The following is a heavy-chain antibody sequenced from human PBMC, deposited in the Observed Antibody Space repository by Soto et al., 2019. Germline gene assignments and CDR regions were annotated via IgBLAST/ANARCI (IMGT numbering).Heavy chain of an antibody. CDR3: ARKTDSIPSGGDV. D-gene: IGHD3-10*01. V-gene: IGHV3-53*04. Sequence: GGSLRLCCTASGFAVRHNYMTWVRQAPGKGLEWVSLIYSGGDTAYADSVKGRFTISRHTSQNTLYLQMNSLRAEDTAVYYCARKTDSIPSGGDVWGKGTAVTVSS. CDR1: GFAVRHNY. CDR2: IYSGGDT. J-gene: IGHJ6*04.